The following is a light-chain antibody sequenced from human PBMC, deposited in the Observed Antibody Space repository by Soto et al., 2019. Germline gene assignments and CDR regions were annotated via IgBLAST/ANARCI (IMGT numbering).Light chain of an antibody. V-gene: IGKV3-15*01. CDR3: QQYDNWPRT. CDR2: DAS. Sequence: EVVMTQSPATLSVSPGESATLSCRASQSVSSNLAWYQQKPGQAPRLLIYDASSRATGIPARFSGSGSGTDFTLTISSLQSEDFAVYYCQQYDNWPRTCGQGTKVEIK. CDR1: QSVSSN. J-gene: IGKJ1*01.